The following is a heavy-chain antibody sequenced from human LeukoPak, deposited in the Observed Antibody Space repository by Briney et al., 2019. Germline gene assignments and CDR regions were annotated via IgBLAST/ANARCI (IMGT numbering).Heavy chain of an antibody. CDR3: AKSVVGYSYAAPIFDY. D-gene: IGHD5-18*01. J-gene: IGHJ4*02. CDR2: ISGSGGST. Sequence: ETLSLTCAVYGGSFSGYYWSWVRQAPGKGLEWVSAISGSGGSTYYADSVKGRFTISRDNSKNTLYLQMNSLRAEDTAVYYCAKSVVGYSYAAPIFDYWGQGTLVTVSS. CDR1: GGSFSGYY. V-gene: IGHV3-23*01.